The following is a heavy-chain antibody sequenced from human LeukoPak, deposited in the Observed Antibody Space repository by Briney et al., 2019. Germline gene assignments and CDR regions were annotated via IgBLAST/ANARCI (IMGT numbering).Heavy chain of an antibody. D-gene: IGHD5-18*01. CDR2: IYTSGST. CDR1: GGSISSGSYY. V-gene: IGHV4-61*02. J-gene: IGHJ6*03. Sequence: SETLSLTCTVSGGSISSGSYYWSWIRQPAGKGLEWIGRIYTSGSTNYNPSLKSRVTISVDTSKNQFSLKLSSVTAADTAVYYCARDRSQFRGYSYGWPEVYYYMDVWGKGTTVTISS. CDR3: ARDRSQFRGYSYGWPEVYYYMDV.